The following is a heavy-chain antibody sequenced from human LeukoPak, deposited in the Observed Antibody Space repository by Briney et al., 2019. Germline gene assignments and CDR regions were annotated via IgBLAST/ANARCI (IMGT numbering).Heavy chain of an antibody. CDR2: IYHSGST. CDR3: ARGIAVGN. Sequence: PSETLSLTCTVSGGSISSGYYWGWIRQPPGKGLEWIGSIYHSGSTYYNPSLKSRVTISVDTSKNQFSLKLSSVTAADTAVYYCARGIAVGNWGQGTLVTVSS. CDR1: GGSISSGYY. V-gene: IGHV4-38-2*02. D-gene: IGHD6-19*01. J-gene: IGHJ4*02.